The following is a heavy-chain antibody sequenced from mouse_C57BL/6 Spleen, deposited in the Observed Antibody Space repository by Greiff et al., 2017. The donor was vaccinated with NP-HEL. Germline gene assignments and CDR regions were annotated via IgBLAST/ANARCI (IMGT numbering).Heavy chain of an antibody. CDR2: IYPRSGNT. Sequence: QVQLQQSGAELARPGASVKLSCKASGYTFTSYGISWVKQRTGQGLEWIGEIYPRSGNTYYNEKFKGKATLTVDKSSSTAYMQLSSLTSEDSAVYYCARGGLVFDYWGQGTTLTVSS. J-gene: IGHJ2*01. CDR1: GYTFTSYG. CDR3: ARGGLVFDY. V-gene: IGHV1-81*01.